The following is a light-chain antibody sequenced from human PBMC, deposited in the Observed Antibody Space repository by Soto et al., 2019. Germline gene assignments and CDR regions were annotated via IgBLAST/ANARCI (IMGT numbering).Light chain of an antibody. V-gene: IGLV3-25*03. CDR2: KDS. Sequence: SYELTQPPSVSVSPGQTARITCSGDALPKPYAYWYQQKPGQAPVLVIYKDSERPSGIPERFSGSSSGTTVTLTISGVQAEDEADYYCQSADSSGTPGVCGGGTKLTVL. J-gene: IGLJ3*02. CDR1: ALPKPY. CDR3: QSADSSGTPGV.